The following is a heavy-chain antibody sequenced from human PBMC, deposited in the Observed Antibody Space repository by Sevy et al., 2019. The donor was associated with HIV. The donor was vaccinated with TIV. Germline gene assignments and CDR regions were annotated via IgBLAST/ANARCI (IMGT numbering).Heavy chain of an antibody. CDR1: GFTFSSYW. V-gene: IGHV3-7*03. Sequence: GGSLRLSCAASGFTFSSYWMSWVRQAPGKGLEWVANIKKDGSEKYYVDSVKGRFTISRDNAKNSLYLQMNSLRAEDTAVYYCAGVMITCGGVIDSDAFDIWGQGTMVTVSS. J-gene: IGHJ3*02. CDR2: IKKDGSEK. CDR3: AGVMITCGGVIDSDAFDI. D-gene: IGHD3-16*02.